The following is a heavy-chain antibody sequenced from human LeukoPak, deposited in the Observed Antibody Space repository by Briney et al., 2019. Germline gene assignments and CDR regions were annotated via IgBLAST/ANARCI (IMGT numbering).Heavy chain of an antibody. V-gene: IGHV3-69-1*02. J-gene: IGHJ4*02. Sequence: PGGSLRLSCSASGCTFSDYHMNWVRQAPGRGLEGVSSISGLSTHIYYGDSVKGGFSTSSDNANNSVYLQMNSLGVEATAIYYCGRAFPPLRTSSAGDLWGQGILVTVSS. CDR2: ISGLSTHI. D-gene: IGHD3-16*01. CDR3: GRAFPPLRTSSAGDL. CDR1: GCTFSDYH.